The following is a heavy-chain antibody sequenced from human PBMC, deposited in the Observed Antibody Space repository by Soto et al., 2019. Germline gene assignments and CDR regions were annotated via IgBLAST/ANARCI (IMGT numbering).Heavy chain of an antibody. CDR2: IGHEGSKA. D-gene: IGHD2-21*01. Sequence: PVGSVRLSCASSVFTFSSHGMHCVRQSPGKGLEWVAVIGHEGSKANYADSVKGRFTVSRDNSKNTLYLQVNSLRAEDTGVYYCAKDGNAIGVMYYFEFWGLGTLVSVSS. CDR3: AKDGNAIGVMYYFEF. J-gene: IGHJ4*02. CDR1: VFTFSSHG. V-gene: IGHV3-30*18.